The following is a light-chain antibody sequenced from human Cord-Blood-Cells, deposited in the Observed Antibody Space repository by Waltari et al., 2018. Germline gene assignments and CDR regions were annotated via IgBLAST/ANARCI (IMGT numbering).Light chain of an antibody. CDR2: EVS. CDR1: SSDVGGYHY. J-gene: IGLJ3*02. CDR3: SSYAGSNNLV. V-gene: IGLV2-8*01. Sequence: QSALTQPPSASASPGQSVTISCTGTSSDVGGYHYVSWYQQHPGKAPKLMIYEVSKRPSGVPDRFSGSKSGNTASLTVSGLQAEDEADYYCSSYAGSNNLVFGGGTKLTVL.